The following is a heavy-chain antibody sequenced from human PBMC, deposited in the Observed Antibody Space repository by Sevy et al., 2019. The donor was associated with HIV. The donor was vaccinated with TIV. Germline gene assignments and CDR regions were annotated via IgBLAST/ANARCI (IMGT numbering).Heavy chain of an antibody. CDR1: GDSINTYY. Sequence: SETLSLTCTVSGDSINTYYWSWIRQPPGKGLEWIGYVSHSGNTNYNPSLKSRVSMSLDPSRNQFSLKVKSVTAADTALYYCARLRWDLVVVPGATPGCYFDYWGQGTLVTVSA. CDR2: VSHSGNT. D-gene: IGHD2-2*01. V-gene: IGHV4-59*08. J-gene: IGHJ4*02. CDR3: ARLRWDLVVVPGATPGCYFDY.